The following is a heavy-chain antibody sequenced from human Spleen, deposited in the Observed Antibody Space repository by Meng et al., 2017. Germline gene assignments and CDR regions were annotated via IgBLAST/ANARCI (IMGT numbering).Heavy chain of an antibody. J-gene: IGHJ4*02. CDR2: IYHSGST. V-gene: IGHV4-38-2*01. Sequence: SETLSLTCAVSGYSISSGYYWGWIRQPPGKGLEWIGSIYHSGSTSYNPSLKSRVTISVDTSKNQFSLKLNSVTAADTAVYYCARVGSGASGYWGQGTLVTGAS. D-gene: IGHD1-26*01. CDR3: ARVGSGASGY. CDR1: GYSISSGYY.